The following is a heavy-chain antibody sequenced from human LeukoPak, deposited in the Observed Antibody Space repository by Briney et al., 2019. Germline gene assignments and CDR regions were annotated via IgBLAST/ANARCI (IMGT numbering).Heavy chain of an antibody. CDR3: ARDQRMVATNYYYGMDV. J-gene: IGHJ6*02. CDR1: GGSISSGGYS. Sequence: SETLSLTCAVSGGSISSGGYSWSWIRQPPGKGLEWIGYIYHSGSTYYNPSLKSRVTISVDRSKNQFSLKLSSVTAADTAVYYCARDQRMVATNYYYGMDVWGQGTTVTVSS. CDR2: IYHSGST. D-gene: IGHD5-12*01. V-gene: IGHV4-30-2*01.